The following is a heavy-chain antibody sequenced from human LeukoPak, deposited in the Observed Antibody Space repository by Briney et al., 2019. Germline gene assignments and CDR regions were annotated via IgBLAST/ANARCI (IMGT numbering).Heavy chain of an antibody. Sequence: SETLSLTCTVSGGSISSGSYYWSWIRQPAGKGLEWIGRIYTSGSTHYNPSLKSRVTISVDTSKNQFSLKLSSVTAADTAVYYCARDNQYNSDCSDYGGTNFDYWGQGTLVTVSS. CDR3: ARDNQYNSDCSDYGGTNFDY. D-gene: IGHD4-17*01. V-gene: IGHV4-61*02. J-gene: IGHJ4*02. CDR2: IYTSGST. CDR1: GGSISSGSYY.